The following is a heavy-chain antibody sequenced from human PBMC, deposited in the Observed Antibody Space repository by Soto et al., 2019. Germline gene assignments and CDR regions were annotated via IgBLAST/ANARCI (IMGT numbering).Heavy chain of an antibody. Sequence: QVQLQESGRGLVKPSQTLSLTCTVSGGSISSGGYYWSWIRQHPGKGLEWIGYIYYSGSTYYNPSLRSRVTISGDTSKNQFSLKLSSVTAADTAVYYCARVVVPDAFEIWGQGTMVTVSS. V-gene: IGHV4-31*03. J-gene: IGHJ3*02. CDR1: GGSISSGGYY. D-gene: IGHD2-15*01. CDR2: IYYSGST. CDR3: ARVVVPDAFEI.